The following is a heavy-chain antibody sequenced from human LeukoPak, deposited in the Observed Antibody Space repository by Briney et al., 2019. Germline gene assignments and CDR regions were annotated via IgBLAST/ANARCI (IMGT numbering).Heavy chain of an antibody. CDR2: ITSSSSSI. CDR3: ARDYCSGGRCYSVDY. D-gene: IGHD2-15*01. V-gene: IGHV3-48*04. J-gene: IGHJ4*02. CDR1: GFTFSSYS. Sequence: PGGSLRLSCGPSGFTFSSYSLHWVRQPPGKGREWVSYITSSSSSIYYADSVKGVFTISRNNAKNSLYLQMNSLRAEDAAMYYCARDYCSGGRCYSVDYWGQGTLVTVSS.